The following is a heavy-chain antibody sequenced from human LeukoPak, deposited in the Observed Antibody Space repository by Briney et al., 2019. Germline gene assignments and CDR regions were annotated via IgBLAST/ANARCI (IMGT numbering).Heavy chain of an antibody. Sequence: GGSLRLSCAASGFTFSSYAMSWVRQAPGKGLEWVSAISGSGGSTYYADSVKGRFTISRDNSKNTLYLQMNSLRAEDTAVYFCGYYDSSGYYYGRLRYWGQGTPVTVSS. V-gene: IGHV3-23*01. D-gene: IGHD3-22*01. CDR2: ISGSGGST. CDR3: GYYDSSGYYYGRLRY. J-gene: IGHJ4*02. CDR1: GFTFSSYA.